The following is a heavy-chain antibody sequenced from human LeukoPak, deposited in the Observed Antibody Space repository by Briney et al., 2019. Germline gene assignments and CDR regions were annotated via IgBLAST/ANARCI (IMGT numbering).Heavy chain of an antibody. V-gene: IGHV4-34*01. Sequence: SETLSLTRAVYGGSFSGYYWSWIRQPPGKGLEWIGEINHSGSTNYNPSLKSRVTISVDTSKNQFSLKLSSVTAADTAVYYCARVRTSYVWGSPTSHFDYWGQGTLVTVSS. CDR2: INHSGST. CDR1: GGSFSGYY. CDR3: ARVRTSYVWGSPTSHFDY. J-gene: IGHJ4*02. D-gene: IGHD3-16*01.